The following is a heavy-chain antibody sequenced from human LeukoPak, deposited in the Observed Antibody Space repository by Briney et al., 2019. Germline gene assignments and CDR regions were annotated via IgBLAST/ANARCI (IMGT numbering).Heavy chain of an antibody. D-gene: IGHD5-24*01. J-gene: IGHJ4*02. V-gene: IGHV1-8*01. CDR2: MDPNSGNT. Sequence: GRSLRLSCAASGFTFSSYDINWVRQATGQGREWMGWMDPNSGNTGYAQKFQGRLTMTRNTSISTAYMELSSLRSEATAVYYCASADVRDGYNWDQGTLVTVSS. CDR3: ASADVRDGYN. CDR1: GFTFSSYD.